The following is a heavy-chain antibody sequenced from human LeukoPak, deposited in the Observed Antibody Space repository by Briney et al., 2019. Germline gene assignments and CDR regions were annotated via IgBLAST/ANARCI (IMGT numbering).Heavy chain of an antibody. CDR3: AKGKAGHYHSVTDEYYYYMDV. CDR2: ISYSGTT. Sequence: PSETLSLTCVVDGGYFSGFHWTWVRQAPGKGLEWIGEISYSGTTKYNPSLKSRVTIEVDTSKKQISLNLSSMTAADTAVYYCAKGKAGHYHSVTDEYYYYMDVWGKGTTVIVSS. D-gene: IGHD3-9*01. CDR1: GGYFSGFH. J-gene: IGHJ6*03. V-gene: IGHV4-34*01.